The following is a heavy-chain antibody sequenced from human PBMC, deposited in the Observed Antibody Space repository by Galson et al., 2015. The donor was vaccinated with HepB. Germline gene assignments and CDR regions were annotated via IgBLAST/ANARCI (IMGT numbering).Heavy chain of an antibody. J-gene: IGHJ4*02. CDR3: ARGNSGYYYFFDY. CDR1: GFSLSTSGMR. Sequence: PALVKPTQTLTLTCTFSGFSLSTSGMRVSWIRQPPGKALEWLARIDWGDDKFYSTSLETRLTISQDTSKNQVVLTMTNMDTVDTATYYCARGNSGYYYFFDYWGQRTLVTVSS. D-gene: IGHD3-22*01. V-gene: IGHV2-70*04. CDR2: IDWGDDK.